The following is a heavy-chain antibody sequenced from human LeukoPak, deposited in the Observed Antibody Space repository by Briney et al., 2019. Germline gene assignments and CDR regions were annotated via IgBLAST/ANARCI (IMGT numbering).Heavy chain of an antibody. CDR2: ISSSSSYI. CDR3: ARELGAFDI. CDR1: GFTFSSYT. J-gene: IGHJ3*02. D-gene: IGHD7-27*01. V-gene: IGHV3-21*01. Sequence: GGSLRLSCAASGFTFSSYTMNWVRQAPGKGLEWVSSISSSSSYIYYADSLKGRFTISRDNAKNSLYLQMNSLRAENTAVYCCARELGAFDIWGQGTMVTVSS.